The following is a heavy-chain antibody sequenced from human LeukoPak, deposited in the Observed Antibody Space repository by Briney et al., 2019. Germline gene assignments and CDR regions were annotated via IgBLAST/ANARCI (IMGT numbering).Heavy chain of an antibody. Sequence: GGSLRLSCAASGFTFSNYGLHWVRQAPGKGLEWVAVISYDGSNKYYADSVKGRFTISRDNSKNTLYLQMNSLRAEDTAVYYCANSSSWVLDDWGQGTLVTVSS. CDR1: GFTFSNYG. CDR2: ISYDGSNK. CDR3: ANSSSWVLDD. J-gene: IGHJ4*02. D-gene: IGHD6-6*01. V-gene: IGHV3-30*18.